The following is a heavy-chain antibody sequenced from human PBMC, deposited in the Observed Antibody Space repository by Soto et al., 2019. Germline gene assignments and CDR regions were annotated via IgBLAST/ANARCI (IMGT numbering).Heavy chain of an antibody. CDR2: INLYSGDT. V-gene: IGHV1-2*02. CDR1: GYTFTGYY. CDR3: ARGLVTSTSDREDFDH. J-gene: IGHJ4*02. D-gene: IGHD2-21*02. Sequence: GASVKVSCKTSGYTFTGYYMHWVRQAPGQGLECMGWINLYSGDTNYAQKFQGRVTMTRDTSISTAYMELSRLRSDDTAVYFCARGLVTSTSDREDFDHWGLGTLVTVSS.